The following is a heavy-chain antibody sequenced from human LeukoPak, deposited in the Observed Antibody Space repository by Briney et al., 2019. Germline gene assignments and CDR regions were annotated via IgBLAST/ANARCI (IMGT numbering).Heavy chain of an antibody. J-gene: IGHJ1*01. CDR3: ALVGPQEYFQH. D-gene: IGHD1-26*01. Sequence: GGSLRLSCAASGFTFSVYYMSCIPQAPGKGLEWVSYISSSSSYTNYADSVKGRFTISRDNAKNSLYLQMNSLRAEDTAVYYCALVGPQEYFQHWGQGTLVTVSS. V-gene: IGHV3-11*06. CDR1: GFTFSVYY. CDR2: ISSSSSYT.